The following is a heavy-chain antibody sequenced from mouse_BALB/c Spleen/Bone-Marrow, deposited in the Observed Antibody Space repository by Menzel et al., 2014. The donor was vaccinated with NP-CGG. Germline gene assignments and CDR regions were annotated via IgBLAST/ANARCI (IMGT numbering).Heavy chain of an antibody. CDR3: ARDLDY. V-gene: IGHV1-7*01. CDR1: GYTFTTYW. CDR2: INPSTGYT. J-gene: IGHJ2*01. Sequence: VNLVESGAELAKPGASVKMSCKASGYTFTTYWMHWVKQRPGQGLEWIGYINPSTGYTEYNQKFKDKATLTADKSSSTAYMQLISLTFEDSAVYYCARDLDYWGQGTTLTVSS.